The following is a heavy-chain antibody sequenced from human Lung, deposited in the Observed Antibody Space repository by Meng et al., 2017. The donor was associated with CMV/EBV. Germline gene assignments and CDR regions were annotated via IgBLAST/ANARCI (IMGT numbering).Heavy chain of an antibody. V-gene: IGHV4-34*01. CDR3: ASYTIFYYYYGLDV. CDR1: GGSFSGYY. CDR2: INHSGST. D-gene: IGHD3-3*01. Sequence: SETLSLXCAVYGGSFSGYYWSWIRQPPGKGLEWIGEINHSGSTNYNPSLKSRVTISVDTSKNQFSLKLSSVTAADTAVYYCASYTIFYYYYGLDVWGQGTRVTVS. J-gene: IGHJ6*02.